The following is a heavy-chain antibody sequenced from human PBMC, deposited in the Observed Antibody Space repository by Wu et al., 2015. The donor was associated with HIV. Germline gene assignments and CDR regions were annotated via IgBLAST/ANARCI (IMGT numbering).Heavy chain of an antibody. V-gene: IGHV1-46*01. D-gene: IGHD1-26*01. CDR1: GYDFTSYY. CDR2: IDPRSRST. J-gene: IGHJ4*02. Sequence: VQSGPELKRPGASVKISCKTSGYDFTSYYMHWVRQAPGRDLEWLGVIDPRSRSTAYAPNFQGRVTVTSDTSTTTFYMQLSSLRSDDLAVYFCTRAIVGSEGDFWGQGTLVTVSS. CDR3: TRAIVGSEGDF.